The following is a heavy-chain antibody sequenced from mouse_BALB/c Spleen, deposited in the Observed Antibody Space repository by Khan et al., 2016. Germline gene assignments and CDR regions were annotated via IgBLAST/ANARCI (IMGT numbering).Heavy chain of an antibody. CDR3: ARADYDGSSGDY. V-gene: IGHV1-54*01. J-gene: IGHJ3*01. D-gene: IGHD1-1*01. Sequence: QVQLQQSGAELVRPGTSVKVSCKASGYAFTNYLIEWVKQRPGQGLEWIGVINPGSGGTNYNEKFKGKATLTADKSSSTAYMQLSSLTSDDSAVFFCARADYDGSSGDYWGQGTLVTVSA. CDR1: GYAFTNYL. CDR2: INPGSGGT.